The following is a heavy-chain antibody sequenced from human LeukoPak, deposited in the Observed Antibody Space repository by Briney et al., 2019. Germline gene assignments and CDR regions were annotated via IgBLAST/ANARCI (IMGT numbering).Heavy chain of an antibody. V-gene: IGHV3-21*01. Sequence: GGSLRLSCAASGFTVSNKFMTWVRQAPGKGLEWVSSISSSGSHTFYADSVKGRFTISRDNAKISLYLQMNSLRADDTAVYYCARDRSSGWHTFDYWGQGTLVTVCS. CDR3: ARDRSSGWHTFDY. J-gene: IGHJ4*02. CDR1: GFTVSNKF. D-gene: IGHD6-19*01. CDR2: ISSSGSHT.